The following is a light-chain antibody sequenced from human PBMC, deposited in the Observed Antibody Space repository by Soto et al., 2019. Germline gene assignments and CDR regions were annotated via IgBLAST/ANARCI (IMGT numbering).Light chain of an antibody. J-gene: IGLJ1*01. CDR1: SSDVGGYKF. Sequence: QSALTQPASVSGSPGQSITISCTGTSSDVGGYKFVSWYQQHPGKAPKLMIYEVSNRPSGVSNRFSGSKSGNTASLTISGLQAEDEGDYYCQSYDSTLSARYVFGTGTKLTVL. CDR3: QSYDSTLSARYV. CDR2: EVS. V-gene: IGLV2-14*01.